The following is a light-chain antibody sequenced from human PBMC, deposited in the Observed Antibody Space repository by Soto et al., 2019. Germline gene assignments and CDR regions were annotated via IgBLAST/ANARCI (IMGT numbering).Light chain of an antibody. CDR3: QVWDSITARV. CDR1: NIGSKN. V-gene: IGLV3-9*01. CDR2: RDS. Sequence: SYELTQPLSVSVALGQTARITCGGNNIGSKNVHWYQQKPGQAPVLVIHRDSNRSSGFPERFSGSNSGNTATLTISRAQAGEEAYYYCQVWDSITARVFGGGTKLTVL. J-gene: IGLJ3*02.